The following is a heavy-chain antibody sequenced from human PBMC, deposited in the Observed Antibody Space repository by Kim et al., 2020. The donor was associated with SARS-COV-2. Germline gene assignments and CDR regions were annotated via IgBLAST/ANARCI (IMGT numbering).Heavy chain of an antibody. CDR3: ASRGVQLERRTHAFDI. D-gene: IGHD1-1*01. CDR1: GFTFSSYG. CDR2: ISYDGSNK. Sequence: GGSLRLSCAASGFTFSSYGMHWVRQAPGKGLEWVAVISYDGSNKYYADSVKGRFTISRDNSKNTLYLQMNSLRAEDTAVYYCASRGVQLERRTHAFDIWGQGTMVTVSS. J-gene: IGHJ3*02. V-gene: IGHV3-30*03.